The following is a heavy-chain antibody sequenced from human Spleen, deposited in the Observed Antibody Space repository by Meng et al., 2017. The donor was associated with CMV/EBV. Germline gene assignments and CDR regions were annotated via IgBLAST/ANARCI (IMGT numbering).Heavy chain of an antibody. CDR1: GYSFIVYY. CDR3: VRSYADYHFDI. Sequence: ASVKVSCKTSGYSFIVYYIHWVRQAPGQGLEWVGRINPNGGGTVSAQSFQGRVTMTRDTSIRTAYMELNSLRSDDTAVYYFVRSYADYHFDIWGQGTLVTVSS. V-gene: IGHV1-2*02. J-gene: IGHJ4*02. D-gene: IGHD4-11*01. CDR2: INPNGGGT.